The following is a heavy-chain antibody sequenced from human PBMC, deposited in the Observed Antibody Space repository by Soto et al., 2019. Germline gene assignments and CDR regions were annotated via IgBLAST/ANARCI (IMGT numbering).Heavy chain of an antibody. CDR1: GGTFSSYA. J-gene: IGHJ6*02. CDR2: IIPIFGTA. D-gene: IGHD6-13*01. CDR3: AREGYSSSWYPGDYYYYGMDV. V-gene: IGHV1-69*06. Sequence: SVKVCGEASGGTFSSYAISWVRQAPGQGLEWMGGIIPIFGTANYAQKFQGRVTITADKSTSTAYMELSSLRSEDTAVYYCAREGYSSSWYPGDYYYYGMDVWGQGTTVTVSS.